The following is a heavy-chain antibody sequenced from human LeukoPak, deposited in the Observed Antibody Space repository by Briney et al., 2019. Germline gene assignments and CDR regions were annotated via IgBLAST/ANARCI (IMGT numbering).Heavy chain of an antibody. V-gene: IGHV1-2*02. CDR1: GGTFSSYA. CDR3: ARVPPYYYDSSGLPDY. CDR2: INPNSGGT. D-gene: IGHD3-22*01. Sequence: ASVKVSCKASGGTFSSYAISWVRQAPGQGLEWMGWINPNSGGTNYAQKFQGRVTMTRDASISTAYMELSRLRSDDTAVYYCARVPPYYYDSSGLPDYWGQGTLVTVSS. J-gene: IGHJ4*02.